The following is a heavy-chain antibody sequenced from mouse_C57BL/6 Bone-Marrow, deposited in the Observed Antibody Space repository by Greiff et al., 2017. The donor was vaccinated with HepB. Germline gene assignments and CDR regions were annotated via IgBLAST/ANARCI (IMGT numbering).Heavy chain of an antibody. CDR1: GYTFTSYW. Sequence: VQLQHPGAELVKPGASVKVSCKASGYTFTSYWMHWVKQRPGQGLEWIGRIHPSDSDTNYNQQFKGKATLTVDKSASTAYMQLSSLTSEDSAFYYGAILYYIDYWGQGTTLTVSS. J-gene: IGHJ2*01. V-gene: IGHV1-74*01. CDR2: IHPSDSDT. CDR3: AILYYIDY.